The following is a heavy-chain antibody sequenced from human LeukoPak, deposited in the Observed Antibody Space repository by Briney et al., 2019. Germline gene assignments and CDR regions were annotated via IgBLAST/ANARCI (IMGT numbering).Heavy chain of an antibody. V-gene: IGHV4-59*08. Sequence: SETLSLTCTVSGGSISSYYWSWIRQPPGKGLEWIGYIYYSGSTNYNPSLKSQVTISVDTSKNQFSLKLSSVTAADTAVYYCARWSSGWYSDYWGQGTLVTVSS. J-gene: IGHJ4*02. CDR2: IYYSGST. D-gene: IGHD6-19*01. CDR3: ARWSSGWYSDY. CDR1: GGSISSYY.